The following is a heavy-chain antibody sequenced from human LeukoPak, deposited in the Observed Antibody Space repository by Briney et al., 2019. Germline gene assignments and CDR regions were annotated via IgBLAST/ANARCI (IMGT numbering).Heavy chain of an antibody. CDR3: ARDPRRHIVVVTATYFDY. CDR1: GFTFSSYA. J-gene: IGHJ4*02. CDR2: ISYDGSNK. Sequence: GGSLRLSCAASGFTFSSYAMHWVRQAPGKGLEWVAVISYDGSNKYYADSVKGRFTISRDNSKNTLYLQMNSLRAEDTAVYYCARDPRRHIVVVTATYFDYWGQGILVTVSS. D-gene: IGHD2-21*02. V-gene: IGHV3-30*04.